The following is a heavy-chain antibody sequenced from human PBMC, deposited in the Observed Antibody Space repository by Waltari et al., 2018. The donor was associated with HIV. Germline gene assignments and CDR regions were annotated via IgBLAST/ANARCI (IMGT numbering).Heavy chain of an antibody. V-gene: IGHV3-7*03. J-gene: IGHJ6*02. CDR1: AFTISSYL. D-gene: IGHD3-3*01. CDR2: INQDGSQK. Sequence: DEQLVESGGGLVQPGESLRLPCDASAFTISSYLMTWVRQPPGKGLEWVANINQDGSQKYYVDSVKGRFNISRDNSRNSIYLQLNNLTAGDTAVYYCAREYYDFWSGYYTTGLDVWGQGTTVIVS. CDR3: AREYYDFWSGYYTTGLDV.